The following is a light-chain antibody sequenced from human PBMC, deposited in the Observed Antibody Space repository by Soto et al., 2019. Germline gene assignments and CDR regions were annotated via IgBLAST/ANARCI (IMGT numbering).Light chain of an antibody. V-gene: IGKV3-11*01. Sequence: EIVLTQSPATLSLSPGERATLSCRASQSVRSYLGWYQQKPGQAPRLLIYDASHRATGIPARFGGSGSGTDFTLTISSLEPEDFAVYYCQQRSNWPLTFGGGTKVEIK. CDR1: QSVRSY. J-gene: IGKJ4*01. CDR3: QQRSNWPLT. CDR2: DAS.